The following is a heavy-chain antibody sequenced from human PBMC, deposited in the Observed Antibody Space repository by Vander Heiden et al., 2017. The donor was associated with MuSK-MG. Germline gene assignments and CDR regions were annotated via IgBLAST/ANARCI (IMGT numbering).Heavy chain of an antibody. Sequence: QVQLVQSGAEVKKPGASVKVSCKASGYTFTGYYMHWMRQAPGQGLEWMGWINPNSGGTNYAQKFQGRVTMTRDTSISTAYMELSRLRSDDTAVDYCARTVSPPYYYYYYGMDVGGQGTTVTVSS. V-gene: IGHV1-2*02. D-gene: IGHD4-4*01. CDR3: ARTVSPPYYYYYYGMDV. J-gene: IGHJ6*02. CDR2: INPNSGGT. CDR1: GYTFTGYY.